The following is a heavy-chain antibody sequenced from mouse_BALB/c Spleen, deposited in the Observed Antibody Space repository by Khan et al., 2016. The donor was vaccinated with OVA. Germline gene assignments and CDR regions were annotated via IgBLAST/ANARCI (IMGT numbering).Heavy chain of an antibody. J-gene: IGHJ4*01. CDR2: ISSLAYSI. Sequence: EVELVESGGGLVQPGGSRKLSCAASGFTFSDYGLAWVRQAPGKGPEWVAFISSLAYSIYYADTVTGRFTISRENAKNTLYLEMSSLRSEDTAMXYCAMSWAMDYWGQGTSVTVSS. CDR3: AMSWAMDY. V-gene: IGHV5-15*02. CDR1: GFTFSDYG.